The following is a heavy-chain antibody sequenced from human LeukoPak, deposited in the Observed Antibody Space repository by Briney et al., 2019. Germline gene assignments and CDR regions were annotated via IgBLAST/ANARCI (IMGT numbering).Heavy chain of an antibody. V-gene: IGHV3-23*01. CDR3: ARYRSVTTGKRFFDY. J-gene: IGHJ4*02. CDR1: GFTFSSNA. Sequence: PGGSLRLSCVASGFTFSSNAMSWVRQAPGKGLEWVSGISGGGGSIHYADSVKGRFTISRDNSMNTLYLQMNSLRAEDTAVYYCARYRSVTTGKRFFDYWGQGTLVTVSS. CDR2: ISGGGGSI. D-gene: IGHD4-17*01.